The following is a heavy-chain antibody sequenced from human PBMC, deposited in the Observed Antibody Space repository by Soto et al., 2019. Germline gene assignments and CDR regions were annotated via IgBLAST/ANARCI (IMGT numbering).Heavy chain of an antibody. D-gene: IGHD4-4*01. CDR2: IIPILGIA. CDR1: GGTFSSYT. V-gene: IGHV1-69*04. J-gene: IGHJ6*03. Sequence: SVKVSCKASGGTFSSYTISWVRQAPRQGLEWMGRIIPILGIANYAQKFQGRVTITADKSTSTAYMELSSLRSEDTAVYYCARDTGYSNYLYYMDVWGKGTTVTV. CDR3: ARDTGYSNYLYYMDV.